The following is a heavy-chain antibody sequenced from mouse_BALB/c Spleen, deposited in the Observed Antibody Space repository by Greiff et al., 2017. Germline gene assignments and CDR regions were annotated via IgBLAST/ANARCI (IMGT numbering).Heavy chain of an antibody. V-gene: IGHV1S127*01. D-gene: IGHD2-10*02. Sequence: VQLQQPGAELVKPGASVKMSCKASGYTFTSYWMHWVKQRPGQGLEWIGVIDPSDSYTSYNQKFKGKATLTVDTSSSTAYMQLSSLTSEDSAVYYCTGYGNYDYFDYWGQGTTLTVSS. J-gene: IGHJ2*01. CDR2: IDPSDSYT. CDR3: TGYGNYDYFDY. CDR1: GYTFTSYW.